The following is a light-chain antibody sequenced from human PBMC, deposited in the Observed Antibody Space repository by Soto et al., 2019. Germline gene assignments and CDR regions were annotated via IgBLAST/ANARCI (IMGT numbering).Light chain of an antibody. CDR1: QSVSSN. J-gene: IGKJ3*01. CDR3: QQYNNWPPT. V-gene: IGKV3-15*01. Sequence: EIVMTQSPATLSVSPGERATLSCRGSQSVSSNLAWYQQKPGQAPRLLIYGASTRATGIPARFSGSGSGTEFTLTISSLQSEDFAVYYCQQYNNWPPTFGLGTKVDIK. CDR2: GAS.